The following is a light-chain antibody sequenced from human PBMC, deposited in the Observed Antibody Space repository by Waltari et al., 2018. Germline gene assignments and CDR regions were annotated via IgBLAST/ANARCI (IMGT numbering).Light chain of an antibody. Sequence: SHELTQPPSVSVSPGHTARITSSGDALPKKYAYWYQQKSGQAPVLVIYEDSKRPSGIPERFSGSSSGTMATLTVSGAQVEDEADYYCYSTDSSGNHRVFGGGTKLTVL. V-gene: IGLV3-10*01. J-gene: IGLJ2*01. CDR1: ALPKKY. CDR3: YSTDSSGNHRV. CDR2: EDS.